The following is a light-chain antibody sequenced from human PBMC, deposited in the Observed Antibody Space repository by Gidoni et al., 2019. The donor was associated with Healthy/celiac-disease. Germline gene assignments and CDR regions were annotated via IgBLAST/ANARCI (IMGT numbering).Light chain of an antibody. CDR3: QTWGTGIFWV. J-gene: IGLJ3*02. Sequence: QLLLTQSPSASASLGASVKLPCTLSSGHSSYPIAWHQQQPETGPRYLMKLNSDGSHSKGAGIPDRFSGSSSGAERYLTSSSLKSEDEADYYCQTWGTGIFWVFGGGTKLTVL. CDR1: SGHSSYP. CDR2: LNSDGSH. V-gene: IGLV4-69*01.